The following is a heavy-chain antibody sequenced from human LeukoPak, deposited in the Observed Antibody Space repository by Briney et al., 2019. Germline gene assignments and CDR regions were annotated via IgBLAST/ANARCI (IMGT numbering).Heavy chain of an antibody. J-gene: IGHJ3*02. D-gene: IGHD3-10*01. V-gene: IGHV4-59*08. CDR2: IYYSGST. Sequence: SETLSLTCTVSGGSISSYYWSWIRQPPGKGLEWNGYIYYSGSTNYNPSLKSRVTISVDTSKNQFSLKLSSVTAADTAVYYCAGGRSRGALDIWGQGTMVTVSS. CDR1: GGSISSYY. CDR3: AGGRSRGALDI.